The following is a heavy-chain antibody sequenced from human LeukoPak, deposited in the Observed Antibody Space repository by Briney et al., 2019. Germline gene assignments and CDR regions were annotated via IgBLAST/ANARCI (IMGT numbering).Heavy chain of an antibody. J-gene: IGHJ6*03. CDR3: ARGLYSSSWYRNYYYYYMDV. CDR2: INHSGST. D-gene: IGHD6-13*01. V-gene: IGHV4-34*01. CDR1: GGSFSGYY. Sequence: SETLSLTCAVYGGSFSGYYWSWIRQPPGKGLEWIGEINHSGSTNYNPSLKSRVTISVDTSKNQFSLKLSSVTAADTAVYYCARGLYSSSWYRNYYYYYMDVWGKGTTATVSS.